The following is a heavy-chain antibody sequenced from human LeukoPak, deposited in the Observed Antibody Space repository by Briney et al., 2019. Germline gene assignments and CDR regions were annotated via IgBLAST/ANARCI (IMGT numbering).Heavy chain of an antibody. J-gene: IGHJ5*02. V-gene: IGHV3-23*01. CDR2: ISGSGGST. Sequence: GGSLRLSCAASGFTFSSYAMSWVRQAPGKGLEGVSAISGSGGSTYYADSVKGRFTISRDNSKNTLYLQMNSLRAEDTAVYYCAKSHDSSGYYSNWFDPWGQGTLVTVSS. CDR3: AKSHDSSGYYSNWFDP. D-gene: IGHD3-22*01. CDR1: GFTFSSYA.